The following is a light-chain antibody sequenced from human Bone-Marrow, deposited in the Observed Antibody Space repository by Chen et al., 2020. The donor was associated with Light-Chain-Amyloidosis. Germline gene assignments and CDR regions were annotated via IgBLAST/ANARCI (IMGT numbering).Light chain of an antibody. CDR3: QQYYDTPLT. CDR2: WAS. CDR1: QSLLYSSNNKNY. Sequence: DIVMTQSPDSLAVSLGERATINCKSCQSLLYSSNNKNYLAWCQQKPGQPPKLLIYWASTRESGVPDRLSGSGSGTDFTLTISSLQSEDVALYYCQQYYDTPLTFGGGTKVEI. J-gene: IGKJ4*01. V-gene: IGKV4-1*01.